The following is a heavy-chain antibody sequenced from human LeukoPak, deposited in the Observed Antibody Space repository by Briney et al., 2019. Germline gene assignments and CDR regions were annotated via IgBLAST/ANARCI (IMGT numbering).Heavy chain of an antibody. J-gene: IGHJ4*02. D-gene: IGHD5-18*01. CDR3: ARVPVQLCPRY. Sequence: ASVTVSCKASGYTFTSYYMHWVRQAPGQGLEWMGIINPSGGSTSYAQKFQGRVTMTRDTSTSTVYMELSSLRSEDTAVYYCARVPVQLCPRYWGQGTLVTVSS. CDR2: INPSGGST. CDR1: GYTFTSYY. V-gene: IGHV1-46*01.